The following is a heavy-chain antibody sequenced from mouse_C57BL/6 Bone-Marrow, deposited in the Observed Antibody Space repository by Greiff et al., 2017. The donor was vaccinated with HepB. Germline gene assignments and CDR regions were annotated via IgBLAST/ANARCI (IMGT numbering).Heavy chain of an antibody. CDR1: GFNFKDYD. V-gene: IGHV14-4*01. CDR2: IDPENGDT. CDR3: TTDYGRDYALDY. Sequence: EVQLVESGAELVRPGASVKLSCTASGFNFKDYDMHWVKQRPEQGLEWIGWIDPENGDTEYASKFQGKATITADTSSNTAYLQLSSLTSEDTAVYYCTTDYGRDYALDYWGQGTWVTVSA. D-gene: IGHD1-1*01. J-gene: IGHJ4*01.